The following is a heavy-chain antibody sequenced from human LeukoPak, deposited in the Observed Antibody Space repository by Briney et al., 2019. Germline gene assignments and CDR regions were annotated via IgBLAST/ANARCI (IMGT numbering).Heavy chain of an antibody. V-gene: IGHV4-39*01. CDR1: GGSISSSSYY. CDR2: IYYSGST. D-gene: IGHD5-18*01. Sequence: PSETLSLTCTVSGGSISSSSYYWGWIRQPPGKGLEWIGSIYYSGSTYYNPSLKSRVTISVDTSKHQFSLKLSSVTAADTAVYYCARAGWDTAMVNDYYYYGMDVWGQGTTVTVSS. J-gene: IGHJ6*02. CDR3: ARAGWDTAMVNDYYYYGMDV.